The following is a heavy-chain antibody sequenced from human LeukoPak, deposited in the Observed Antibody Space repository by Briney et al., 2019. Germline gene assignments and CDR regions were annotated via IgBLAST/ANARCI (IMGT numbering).Heavy chain of an antibody. CDR2: ISSSGSTI. CDR3: ARLRTNYYYYMDV. CDR1: GFTFSDYY. J-gene: IGHJ6*03. Sequence: GGSLRLSCAASGFTFSDYYMSWIRQAPGKGLEWVSYISSSGSTIYYADSVKGRFTISRDNAKNSLYLQMNSLRAEDTAVYYCARLRTNYYYYMDVWGKGTTVTVSS. D-gene: IGHD4-17*01. V-gene: IGHV3-11*04.